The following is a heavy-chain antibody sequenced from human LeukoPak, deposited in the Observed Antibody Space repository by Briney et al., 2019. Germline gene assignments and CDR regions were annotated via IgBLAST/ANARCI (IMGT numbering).Heavy chain of an antibody. V-gene: IGHV4-61*08. CDR3: ARDRDYDSSGMVYYGVDV. CDR2: IYYSGST. Sequence: SQTLSLTCTVSGGSISSGGYYWSWIRQPPGKGLEWIGYIYYSGSTNYNPSLRSRVTISIDTSKNQFSLKLSSVTAADTAVYYCARDRDYDSSGMVYYGVDVWGQGTTVTVSS. D-gene: IGHD3-22*01. CDR1: GGSISSGGYY. J-gene: IGHJ6*02.